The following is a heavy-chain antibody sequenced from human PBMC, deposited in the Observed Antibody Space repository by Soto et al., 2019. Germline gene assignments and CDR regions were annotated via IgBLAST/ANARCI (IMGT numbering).Heavy chain of an antibody. CDR3: ARESRGSYCFDY. D-gene: IGHD3-10*01. V-gene: IGHV3-33*01. CDR2: IWYDGSNR. J-gene: IGHJ4*02. CDR1: GFTFNTYV. Sequence: QVQLVESGGGVVQPGRSLRLSCAASGFTFNTYVMHWVRQAPGKGLEWVAVIWYDGSNRYYTDYVKGRFTISRDNSKNMLDLQMNSLRAEDTAVYYCARESRGSYCFDYWGQGTPLTVSS.